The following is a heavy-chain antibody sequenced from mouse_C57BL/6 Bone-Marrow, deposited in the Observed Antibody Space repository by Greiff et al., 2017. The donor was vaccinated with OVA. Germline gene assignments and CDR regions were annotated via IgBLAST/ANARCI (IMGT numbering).Heavy chain of an antibody. CDR2: INPSNGGT. CDR1: GYTFTSYW. D-gene: IGHD4-1*01. CDR3: ARDMCDWDVRYFDV. Sequence: QVQLQQPGTELVKPGASVKLSCKASGYTFTSYWMHWVKQRPGQGLEWIGNINPSNGGTNYNEKFKSKATLTVDKSSSTAYMQLSSLTSEDSAVYDCARDMCDWDVRYFDVWGTGTTVTVSS. J-gene: IGHJ1*03. V-gene: IGHV1-53*01.